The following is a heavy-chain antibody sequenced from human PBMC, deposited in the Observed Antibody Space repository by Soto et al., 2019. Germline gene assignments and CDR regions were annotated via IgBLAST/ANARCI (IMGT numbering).Heavy chain of an antibody. Sequence: SQTLPVTCTVSGGSISSFYWSWIRQPAGKGLEWIGRIYTSGSTHYNPSLKRRVTMSVDTSKNQFSLKLSSVTAADTAVYYCASQEKSSGYFEQGQYFQHWRQGTLVTVSS. D-gene: IGHD3-22*01. CDR1: GGSISSFY. CDR3: ASQEKSSGYFEQGQYFQH. V-gene: IGHV4-4*07. CDR2: IYTSGST. J-gene: IGHJ1*01.